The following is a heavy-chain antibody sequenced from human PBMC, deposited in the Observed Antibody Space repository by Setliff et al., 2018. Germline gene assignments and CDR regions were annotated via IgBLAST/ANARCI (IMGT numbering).Heavy chain of an antibody. Sequence: GGSLRLSCAASGFTFSDYYMSWIRQAPGKGPEWVSYISSSGSTIYYADSVKGRFTISRDNAKNSLYLQMNSLRAEDTAVYYCARGSGYLTSFYYYYYGMDVWGQGTTVTVSS. CDR2: ISSSGSTI. J-gene: IGHJ6*02. D-gene: IGHD5-12*01. V-gene: IGHV3-11*04. CDR1: GFTFSDYY. CDR3: ARGSGYLTSFYYYYYGMDV.